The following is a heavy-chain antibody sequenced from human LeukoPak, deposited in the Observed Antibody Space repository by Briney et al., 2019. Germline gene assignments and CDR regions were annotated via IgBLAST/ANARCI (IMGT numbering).Heavy chain of an antibody. CDR1: GFTFSSYA. CDR3: ANLVEMATPQPPFDY. D-gene: IGHD5-24*01. Sequence: PGGSLRLSCAASGFTFSSYAMSWVRQAPGKGLEWLSAISGSGGSTYYADSVKGRFTISRDNSKNTLYLQMNSLRAEDTAVYYCANLVEMATPQPPFDYWGQGTLVTVSS. V-gene: IGHV3-23*01. J-gene: IGHJ4*02. CDR2: ISGSGGST.